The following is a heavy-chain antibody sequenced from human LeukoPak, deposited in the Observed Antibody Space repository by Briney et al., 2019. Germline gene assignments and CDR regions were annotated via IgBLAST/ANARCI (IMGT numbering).Heavy chain of an antibody. CDR3: AKGYSGYGWFVPYYYYYMDV. D-gene: IGHD5-12*01. CDR1: GYTFTSYA. Sequence: GASVKVSCMASGYTFTSYAMNWVRQAPGQGLEWMGWINPNSGGTNYAQKFQGRVTMTRDTSISTAYMELSRLRSDDTAVYYCAKGYSGYGWFVPYYYYYMDVWGKGTTVTVSS. J-gene: IGHJ6*03. V-gene: IGHV1-2*02. CDR2: INPNSGGT.